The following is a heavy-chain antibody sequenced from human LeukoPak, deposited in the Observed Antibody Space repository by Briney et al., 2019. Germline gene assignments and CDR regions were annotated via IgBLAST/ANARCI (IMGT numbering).Heavy chain of an antibody. CDR2: ISSSSSTI. CDR1: GFTFSSYA. J-gene: IGHJ4*02. Sequence: GGSLRLSCAASASGFTFSSYAMNWVRQAPGKGLEWVSYISSSSSTIYYADSVKGRFTISRDNAKNSLYLQMNSLRAEDTAVYYCARDLNFDYWGQGTLVTVSS. V-gene: IGHV3-48*01. CDR3: ARDLNFDY.